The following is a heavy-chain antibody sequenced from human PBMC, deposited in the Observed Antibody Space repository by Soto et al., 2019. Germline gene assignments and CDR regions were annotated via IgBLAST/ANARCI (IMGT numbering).Heavy chain of an antibody. CDR2: ISAYNGNT. Sequence: QVQLVQCGAEVKKPGASVKVSCKASGYTFTSYGISWVRQAPGQGLEWMGWISAYNGNTNYAQKLQGRVTMTTDTSTSTAYMELRSLRSDDTAVYYCARDLAGPYGSGSHYGMDVWGQGTTVTVSS. V-gene: IGHV1-18*01. D-gene: IGHD3-10*01. CDR1: GYTFTSYG. CDR3: ARDLAGPYGSGSHYGMDV. J-gene: IGHJ6*02.